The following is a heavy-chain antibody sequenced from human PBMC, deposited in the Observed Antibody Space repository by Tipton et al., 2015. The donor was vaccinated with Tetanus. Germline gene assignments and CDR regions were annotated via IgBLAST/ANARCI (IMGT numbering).Heavy chain of an antibody. CDR1: GGSITSGSYY. J-gene: IGHJ5*02. CDR2: IYYSGST. V-gene: IGHV4-39*01. Sequence: TLSLTCSVSGGSITSGSYYWGWIRQPPGKGLEWIGSIYYSGSTYYNSPPKSRVPISLDTSKNQISLKMTSVTAADTAVYYCARQADNWFDPWGQGTLVAVSS. CDR3: ARQADNWFDP.